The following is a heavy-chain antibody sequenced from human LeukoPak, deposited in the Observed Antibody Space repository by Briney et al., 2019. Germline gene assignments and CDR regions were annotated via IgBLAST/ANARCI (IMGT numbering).Heavy chain of an antibody. CDR1: GFSISRNY. CDR2: IYSGGST. J-gene: IGHJ4*02. CDR3: ARENWVNSAS. V-gene: IGHV3-53*01. Sequence: PGGSLRLSCAASGFSISRNYLSWVRQAPGKGLEWVSVIYSGGSTYYADSVKGRFTISRDNSKNTLYLQMNSLRAEDTSVYFCARENWVNSASWGQGALVTVSS. D-gene: IGHD2-21*01.